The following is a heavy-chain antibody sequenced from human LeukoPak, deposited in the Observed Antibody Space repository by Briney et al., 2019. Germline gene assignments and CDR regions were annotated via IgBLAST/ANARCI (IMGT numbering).Heavy chain of an antibody. Sequence: GASVKVPCKASGYTFTSQYVHWVRQAPGRGLEWMGIINPSGGSTSYAQKFQGRVTMTRDASTSTVYMELSSLRSEDTAVYYCASHSGSYPPYYYGMDVWGQGTTVTVSS. V-gene: IGHV1-46*01. CDR1: GYTFTSQY. D-gene: IGHD1-26*01. CDR3: ASHSGSYPPYYYGMDV. J-gene: IGHJ6*02. CDR2: INPSGGST.